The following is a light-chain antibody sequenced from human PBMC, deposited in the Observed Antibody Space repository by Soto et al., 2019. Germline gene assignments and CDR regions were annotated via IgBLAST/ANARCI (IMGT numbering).Light chain of an antibody. Sequence: DIRMTQSPSSLSASVGDRVTITCRARQSISTYLNWYQQKPGKGPKFLINKVSNLESGVPSRISGSGSGTEFTLTISSRQPDDFATYYCLQFNTFPWTFGQGTKVEIK. CDR3: LQFNTFPWT. CDR2: KVS. V-gene: IGKV1-5*03. J-gene: IGKJ1*01. CDR1: QSISTY.